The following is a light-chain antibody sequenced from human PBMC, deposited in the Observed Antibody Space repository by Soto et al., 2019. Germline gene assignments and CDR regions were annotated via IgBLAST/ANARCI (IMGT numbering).Light chain of an antibody. V-gene: IGLV2-14*01. CDR2: EVS. J-gene: IGLJ1*01. Sequence: SVLTQPSSVSRSLGRSITVSCTGTSTDFGGQNYVSWYQQHPGRAPKLILYEVSNRPSGVSNRFSGSKSGNTASLTISGLQAEDVADYYCSSYTDVVTLEVFGPGTKVTVL. CDR3: SSYTDVVTLEV. CDR1: STDFGGQNY.